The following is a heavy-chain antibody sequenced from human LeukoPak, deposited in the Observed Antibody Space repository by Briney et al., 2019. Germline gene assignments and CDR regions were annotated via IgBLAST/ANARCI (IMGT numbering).Heavy chain of an antibody. CDR1: GFTFSSYA. CDR3: AKDLSNYDILTGYYHDAFDI. J-gene: IGHJ3*02. Sequence: GGSLRLSCAASGFTFSSYAMSWVRQAPGKGLEWVSAISGSGGSTYYADSVEGRFTISRDNSKNTLYLQMNSLRAEDTAVYYCAKDLSNYDILTGYYHDAFDIWGQGTIVTVSS. D-gene: IGHD3-9*01. V-gene: IGHV3-23*01. CDR2: ISGSGGST.